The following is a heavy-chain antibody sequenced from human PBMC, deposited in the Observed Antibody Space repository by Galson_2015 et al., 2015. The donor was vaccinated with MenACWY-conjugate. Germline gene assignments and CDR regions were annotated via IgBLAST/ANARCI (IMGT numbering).Heavy chain of an antibody. CDR3: ARDSSSSYSFDY. CDR2: MPYDGRNK. D-gene: IGHD6-13*01. CDR1: GFTFSSYG. Sequence: SLRLSCAASGFTFSSYGLYWVRQAPGKGLEWGEFMPYDGRNKYYADYVKGRFTISRDNSMNTLHLQMNSLSAEDTAVYYCARDSSSSYSFDYWGQGTLVTVSS. V-gene: IGHV3-30*02. J-gene: IGHJ4*02.